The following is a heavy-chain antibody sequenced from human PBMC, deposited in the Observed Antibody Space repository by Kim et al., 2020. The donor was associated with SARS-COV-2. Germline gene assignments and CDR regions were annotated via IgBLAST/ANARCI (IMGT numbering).Heavy chain of an antibody. CDR1: GFTFSSYE. J-gene: IGHJ6*02. Sequence: GGSLRLSCAASGFTFSSYEMNWVRQAPGKGLEWVSYISSSGSTIYYADSVKGRFTISRDNAKNSLYLQMNSLRAEDTAVYYCARGPEAYYYYGMDVWGQGTTVTVSS. CDR2: ISSSGSTI. CDR3: ARGPEAYYYYGMDV. V-gene: IGHV3-48*03.